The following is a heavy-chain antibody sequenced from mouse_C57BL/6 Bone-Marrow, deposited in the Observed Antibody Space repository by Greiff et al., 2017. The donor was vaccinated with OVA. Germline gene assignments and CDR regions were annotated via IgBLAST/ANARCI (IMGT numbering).Heavy chain of an antibody. Sequence: EVQLQQSGPELVKPGASVKISCKASGYTFTDYYMNWVKQSHGKSLEWIGDINPNNGGTSYNQKFKGKATLTVDKSSSTAYMELRSLTSEDSAVYYCAREGYGSSTGHWYFDVWGTGTTVTVSS. V-gene: IGHV1-26*01. CDR3: AREGYGSSTGHWYFDV. CDR1: GYTFTDYY. CDR2: INPNNGGT. D-gene: IGHD1-1*01. J-gene: IGHJ1*03.